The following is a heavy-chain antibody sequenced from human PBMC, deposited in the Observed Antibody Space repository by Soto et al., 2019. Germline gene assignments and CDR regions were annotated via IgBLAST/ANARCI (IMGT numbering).Heavy chain of an antibody. CDR3: ARWGTTGGLDV. CDR2: TSYDGSNN. V-gene: IGHV3-33*05. Sequence: QVQLVESGGGVVQPETSLRLSCVGSGFTFRSYVIHWVRQAPGKGLEWVALTSYDGSNNFYGDSVKGRFTISRDNSRNTVELQMDSLRLEDTSLYYCARWGTTGGLDVWGQGTLVSVSS. D-gene: IGHD3-16*01. CDR1: GFTFRSYV. J-gene: IGHJ4*02.